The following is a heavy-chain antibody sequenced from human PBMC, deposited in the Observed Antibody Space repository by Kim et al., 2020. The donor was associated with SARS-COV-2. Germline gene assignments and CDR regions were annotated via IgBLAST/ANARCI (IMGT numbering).Heavy chain of an antibody. Sequence: GGSLRLSCAAYGFTVSSNYMSWVRQAPGKGLEWVSVIYSGGSTYYADSVKGLFTISRDNSKNTLYLQRNSLRAEDTAVYYCAREVRYGSGSYYTYYYGMDVLGQGTTVNVSS. CDR1: GFTVSSNY. V-gene: IGHV3-53*01. CDR2: IYSGGST. CDR3: AREVRYGSGSYYTYYYGMDV. D-gene: IGHD3-10*01. J-gene: IGHJ6*02.